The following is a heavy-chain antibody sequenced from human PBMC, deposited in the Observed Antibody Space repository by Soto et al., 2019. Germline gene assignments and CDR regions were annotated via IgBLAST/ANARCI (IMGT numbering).Heavy chain of an antibody. CDR2: ISANNGDT. CDR3: ARDPFPYGHCSGGSCYSSFFNY. CDR1: VYALSNHG. D-gene: IGHD2-15*01. J-gene: IGHJ4*02. V-gene: IGHV1-18*01. Sequence: VKVARKGSVYALSNHGGSRVRQTHGQGLEWMGWISANNGDTNYAQKLQGRVTMTTDTSTNTAYMELRSLRSDDTAVYYCARDPFPYGHCSGGSCYSSFFNYWGQGTLVTVSS.